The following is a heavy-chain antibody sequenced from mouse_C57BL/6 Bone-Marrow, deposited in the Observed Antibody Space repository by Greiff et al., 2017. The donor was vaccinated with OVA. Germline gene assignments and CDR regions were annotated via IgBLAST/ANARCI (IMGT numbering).Heavy chain of an antibody. J-gene: IGHJ1*03. CDR1: GFSLTSYG. D-gene: IGHD2-3*01. CDR2: IWSGGST. V-gene: IGHV2-2*01. CDR3: ARKGGYSPWYFDV. Sequence: QVQLKESGPGLVQPSQSLSITCTVSGFSLTSYGVHWVRQSPGKGLEWLGVIWSGGSTDYNAAFIPRLSISKDNSKSQVFFKMNSLQADDTAIYYCARKGGYSPWYFDVWGTGTTVTVSS.